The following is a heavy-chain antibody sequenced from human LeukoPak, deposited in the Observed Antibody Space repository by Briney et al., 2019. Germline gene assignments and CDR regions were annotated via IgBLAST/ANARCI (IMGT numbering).Heavy chain of an antibody. J-gene: IGHJ4*02. CDR1: GDSISSSSYY. V-gene: IGHV4-39*01. Sequence: PSETLSLTCSVSGDSISSSSYYWGWIRQPPGKGLEWIGSVYYRGNAHYNPSLKGRVIISADTSNNQFSLNLSSVTAADTAVYYCARVSAQQLTLTHFDYWGQGTLVTVSS. D-gene: IGHD6-13*01. CDR3: ARVSAQQLTLTHFDY. CDR2: VYYRGNA.